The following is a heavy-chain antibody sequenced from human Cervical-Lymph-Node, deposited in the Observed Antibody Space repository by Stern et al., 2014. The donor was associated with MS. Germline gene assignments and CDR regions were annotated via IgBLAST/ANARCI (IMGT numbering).Heavy chain of an antibody. J-gene: IGHJ4*02. CDR2: ITNVGST. V-gene: IGHV3-53*01. CDR3: ARDTSSPERSDW. CDR1: GFTVSRDY. D-gene: IGHD1-1*01. Sequence: EMQLVESGGGVIQPGGSLRLSCKASGFTVSRDYMTWVRQAPGQGLEWVSLITNVGSTFYTDSVKGRFTISRDDSKNTVYLHMTSLRAEDTAMYYCARDTSSPERSDWWGQGTLVTVSS.